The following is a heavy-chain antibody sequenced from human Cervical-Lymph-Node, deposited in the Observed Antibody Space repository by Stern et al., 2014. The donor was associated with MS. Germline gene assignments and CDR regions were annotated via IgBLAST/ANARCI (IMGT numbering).Heavy chain of an antibody. CDR1: GFSLNTDGVS. Sequence: QVTLKESGPTLVKPTQTLTLTCTFSGFSLNTDGVSVGWVRQPPGKALEWLALIYWDDATRHSQSLKSSITITQDNYKNQGDFTMTNMDPEDTATYYCAHSPHFFGYAADYWGQGTLVTVSS. V-gene: IGHV2-5*02. CDR3: AHSPHFFGYAADY. J-gene: IGHJ4*02. CDR2: IYWDDAT. D-gene: IGHD3-16*01.